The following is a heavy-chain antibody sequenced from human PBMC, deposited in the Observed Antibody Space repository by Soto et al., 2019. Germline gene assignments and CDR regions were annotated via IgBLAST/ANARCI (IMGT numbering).Heavy chain of an antibody. Sequence: SETLSLTCTVSGGSISSGDYYWSWIRQPPGKGLEWIGYIYYSGSTDYNPSLKSRVTISLDTSKNQFSLKLSSVTAADTAVYYCARLGGYYQAFDQWGQGSLVTVSS. CDR3: ARLGGYYQAFDQ. D-gene: IGHD3-22*01. CDR2: IYYSGST. V-gene: IGHV4-30-4*01. J-gene: IGHJ4*02. CDR1: GGSISSGDYY.